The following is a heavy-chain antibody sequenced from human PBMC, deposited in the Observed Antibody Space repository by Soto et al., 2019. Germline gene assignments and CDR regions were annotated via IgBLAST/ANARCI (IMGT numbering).Heavy chain of an antibody. CDR2: ISYDGSNQ. CDR1: GVTFSSYG. J-gene: IGHJ5*02. CDR3: TKQGLPHHNWFDP. D-gene: IGHD2-15*01. Sequence: GGSLRLSCAASGVTFSSYGMHWVRQAPGKGLEWVAVISYDGSNQYYADSVKGRFTISRDNSKNAVYLEMNSLGAEDTALYYCTKQGLPHHNWFDPWGEGTLVSVSS. V-gene: IGHV3-30*18.